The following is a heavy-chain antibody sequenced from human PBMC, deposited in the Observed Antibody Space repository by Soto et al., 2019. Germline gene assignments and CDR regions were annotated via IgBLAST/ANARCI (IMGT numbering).Heavy chain of an antibody. CDR1: GYSIISGYY. V-gene: IGHV4-38-2*02. CDR2: IYHSGST. J-gene: IGHJ4*02. CDR3: ARDYDFWSDPPTPFDY. Sequence: SETLSLTGAVSGYSIISGYYFGWIRHPPWKLLEWIGSIYHSGSTYYNPSLKSRVTISVDTSKNQFSLKLSSVTAADTAVYYCARDYDFWSDPPTPFDYWGQGTLVTVSS. D-gene: IGHD3-3*01.